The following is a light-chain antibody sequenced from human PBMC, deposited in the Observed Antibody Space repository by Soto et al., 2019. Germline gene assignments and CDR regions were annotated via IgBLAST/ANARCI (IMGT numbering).Light chain of an antibody. CDR1: SSNIGSNS. Sequence: QSVLTQPPSASGTPGQRVTISCSGSSSNIGSNSVSWYQQLPGTAPKLLIYSNNQRPSRVPDRFSGSKSGTSASLAISGLQSEDEGDYYCAAWDDSLNGQGVFGGGTKLTVL. CDR2: SNN. V-gene: IGLV1-44*01. CDR3: AAWDDSLNGQGV. J-gene: IGLJ3*02.